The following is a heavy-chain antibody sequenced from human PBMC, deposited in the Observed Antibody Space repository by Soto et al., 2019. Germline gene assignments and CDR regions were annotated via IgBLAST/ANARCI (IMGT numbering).Heavy chain of an antibody. CDR1: GGSISSSRSY. CDR3: ARQAAAPGIDLWFDP. V-gene: IGHV4-39*01. J-gene: IGHJ5*02. Sequence: QLQLQESGPGLVKPSETLSLTCNVSGGSISSSRSYWAWFRQPPGTELEWIANIFYAGNTYYNPSLKRRVTVSVDTSKNPFSLKLDSVTAADTAVYYCARQAAAPGIDLWFDPWGQGTLVTVSS. CDR2: IFYAGNT. D-gene: IGHD6-13*01.